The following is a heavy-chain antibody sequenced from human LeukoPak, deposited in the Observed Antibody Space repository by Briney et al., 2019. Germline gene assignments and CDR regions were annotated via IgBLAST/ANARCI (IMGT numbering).Heavy chain of an antibody. Sequence: ASVKVSCKASGGTFSSYAISWVRQAPGQGLDWMGGIIPIFGTANYAQKFQGRVTITTDGSTSTAYMELSSLISEDTAVYYCARDQSGDSNYFDYWGQGTLVTVSS. CDR3: ARDQSGDSNYFDY. CDR1: GGTFSSYA. V-gene: IGHV1-69*05. D-gene: IGHD3-10*01. J-gene: IGHJ4*02. CDR2: IIPIFGTA.